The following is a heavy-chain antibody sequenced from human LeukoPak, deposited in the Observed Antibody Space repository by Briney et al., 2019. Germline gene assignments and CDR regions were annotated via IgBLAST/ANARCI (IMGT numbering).Heavy chain of an antibody. CDR1: GFTFSSYS. J-gene: IGHJ4*02. D-gene: IGHD2-2*01. V-gene: IGHV3-21*01. CDR3: ARWGEVVPAATYYFDY. CDR2: ISSSSSYI. Sequence: GRSLRLSCAASGFTFSSYSMNWVRQAPGKGLEWVSSISSSSSYIYYADSVKGRFTISRDNAKNSLYLQMNSLRAEDTAVYYCARWGEVVPAATYYFDYWGQGTLVTVSS.